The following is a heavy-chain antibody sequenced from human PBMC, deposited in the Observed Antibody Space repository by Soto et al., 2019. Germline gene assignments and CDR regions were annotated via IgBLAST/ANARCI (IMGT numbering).Heavy chain of an antibody. V-gene: IGHV4-31*03. CDR3: ARYIWGSYGYYYYYMDV. D-gene: IGHD3-16*01. Sequence: TSETLSLTCTVSGGSISSGGYYWSWIRQHPGKGLEWIGYIYYSGSTYYNPSLKSRVTISVDTSKNQFSLKLSSVTAADTAVYYCARYIWGSYGYYYYYMDVWGKGTTVTVSS. CDR2: IYYSGST. CDR1: GGSISSGGYY. J-gene: IGHJ6*03.